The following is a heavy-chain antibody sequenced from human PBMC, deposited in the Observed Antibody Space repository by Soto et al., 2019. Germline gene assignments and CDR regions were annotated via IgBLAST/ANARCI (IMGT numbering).Heavy chain of an antibody. CDR3: TAGYYYDSSGYYRPLDY. D-gene: IGHD3-22*01. V-gene: IGHV3-49*04. CDR1: GFTFGDYA. J-gene: IGHJ4*02. CDR2: IRSKAYGGTT. Sequence: GGSLRLSCTASGFTFGDYAMSWVRQAPGKGLEWVGFIRSKAYGGTTEYAASVKGRFTISRDDSKSIAYLQMNSLKTEDTAVYYCTAGYYYDSSGYYRPLDYWGQGTLVTAPQ.